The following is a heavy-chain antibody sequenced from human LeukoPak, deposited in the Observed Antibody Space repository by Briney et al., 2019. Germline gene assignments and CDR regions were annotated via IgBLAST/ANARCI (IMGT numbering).Heavy chain of an antibody. D-gene: IGHD2-21*02. CDR1: GFTFSSYG. CDR2: ISYDGSNK. J-gene: IGHJ3*02. CDR3: AKGNCGGDCFDAFDI. V-gene: IGHV3-30*18. Sequence: PGGSLRLSCAASGFTFSSYGMHWVRQAPGKGLEWVAVISYDGSNKYYADSVKGRFTISRDNSKSTLYLQMNSLRAEDTAVYYCAKGNCGGDCFDAFDIWGQGTMVTVSS.